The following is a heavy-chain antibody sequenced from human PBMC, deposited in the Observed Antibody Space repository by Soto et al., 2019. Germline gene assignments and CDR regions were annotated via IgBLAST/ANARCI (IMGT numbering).Heavy chain of an antibody. J-gene: IGHJ4*02. CDR2: ISYDGSNK. D-gene: IGHD4-17*01. Sequence: QVQLVECGGGVVQPGRSLRLSCAASGFTFSSYAMHWVRQAPGKGLEWVAVISYDGSNKYYADSVKGRFTISRDNSKNTLYLQMNSLRAEDTAVYYCARVPTVVTTAYYFDYWGQGTLVTVSS. CDR3: ARVPTVVTTAYYFDY. CDR1: GFTFSSYA. V-gene: IGHV3-30-3*01.